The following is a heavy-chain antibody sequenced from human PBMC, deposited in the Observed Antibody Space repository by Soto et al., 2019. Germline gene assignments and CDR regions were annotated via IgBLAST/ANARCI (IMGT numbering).Heavy chain of an antibody. CDR3: ARWGVLVRGLI. Sequence: QVQLQESGPGLVKPSGTLSLTCAVSGGSISSSNWWSWVRQPPGKGLEWIGEIYDSGSTNYNPSLKCRVTIAVDKSKNQFSLKLSSVTAADTAVYYCARWGVLVRGLIWGQGTLVTVSS. CDR1: GGSISSSNW. D-gene: IGHD3-10*01. CDR2: IYDSGST. J-gene: IGHJ4*02. V-gene: IGHV4-4*02.